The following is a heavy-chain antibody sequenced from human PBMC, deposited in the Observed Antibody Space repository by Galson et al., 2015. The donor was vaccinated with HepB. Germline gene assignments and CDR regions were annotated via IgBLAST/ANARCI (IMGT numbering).Heavy chain of an antibody. V-gene: IGHV3-21*01. D-gene: IGHD6-19*01. J-gene: IGHJ3*02. CDR2: ISSSSSYI. Sequence: SLRLSCAASGFTFSSYSMNWVRQAPGKGLEWVSSISSSSSYIYYADSVKGRFTISRDNAKNSLYLQMNSLRAEDTAVYYCTARRLVGSLIAFDIWGQGTMVTVSS. CDR1: GFTFSSYS. CDR3: TARRLVGSLIAFDI.